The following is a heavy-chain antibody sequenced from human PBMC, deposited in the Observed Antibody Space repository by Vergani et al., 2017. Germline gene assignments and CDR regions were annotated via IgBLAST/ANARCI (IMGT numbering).Heavy chain of an antibody. V-gene: IGHV4-59*01. J-gene: IGHJ3*02. CDR2: IYYSGST. CDR1: GGSISSYY. D-gene: IGHD2-8*01. Sequence: QVQLQESGPGLVKPSETLSLTCTVSGGSISSYYWSWIRQPPGKGLEWIGYIYYSGSTNYNPSLKSRVTISVDTSKNQFSLKLSSVTAADTAVYYWARDQANGGGRPVAFDIWGQGTMVTVSS. CDR3: ARDQANGGGRPVAFDI.